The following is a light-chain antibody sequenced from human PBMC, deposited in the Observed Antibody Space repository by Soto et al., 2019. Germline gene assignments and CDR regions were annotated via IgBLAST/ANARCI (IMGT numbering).Light chain of an antibody. CDR3: LLYYGGQLGV. J-gene: IGLJ2*01. Sequence: QAVVTQEPSLTVSPGGTVTLTCATSTGAVTSGYYPNWFQQKPGRAPRALIYSTNNKYSWTHARFSGSLLGGKAALTLSGVQPEDEADYYCLLYYGGQLGVFGGGTKVTVL. CDR1: TGAVTSGYY. V-gene: IGLV7-43*01. CDR2: STN.